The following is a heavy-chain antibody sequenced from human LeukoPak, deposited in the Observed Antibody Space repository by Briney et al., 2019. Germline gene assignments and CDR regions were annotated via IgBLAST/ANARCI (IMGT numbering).Heavy chain of an antibody. CDR2: IYYSGST. V-gene: IGHV4-30-4*01. D-gene: IGHD3-10*01. CDR3: ARYYGSGSYYPDAFDI. CDR1: GGSISSGDYY. J-gene: IGHJ3*02. Sequence: SETLSLTCTVSGGSISSGDYYWSWIRQPPGKGLEWIGYIYYSGSTYYNPSFKSRVTISVDTSKNQFSLKLSSVTAADTAVYYCARYYGSGSYYPDAFDIWGQGTMVTVSS.